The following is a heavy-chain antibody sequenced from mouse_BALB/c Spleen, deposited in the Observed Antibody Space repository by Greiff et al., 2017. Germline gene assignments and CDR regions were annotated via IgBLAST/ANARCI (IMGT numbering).Heavy chain of an antibody. D-gene: IGHD1-1*01. J-gene: IGHJ4*01. CDR2: IYPGDGDT. CDR3: TRSGITTDAMDY. V-gene: IGHV1-87*01. CDR1: GYTFTSYW. Sequence: QVQLQQSGAELARPGASVKLSCKASGYTFTSYWMQWVKQRPGQGLEWIGAIYPGDGDTRYTQKFKSKATLTVDKSSSTAYMQLSSLTSEDSAVYYCTRSGITTDAMDYWGQGTSVTVSS.